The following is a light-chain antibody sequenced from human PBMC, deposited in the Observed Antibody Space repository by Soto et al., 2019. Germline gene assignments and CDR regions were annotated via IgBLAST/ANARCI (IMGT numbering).Light chain of an antibody. Sequence: QLVLTQPASVSGSPGQSITISCTGTSSDVGAYIFVSWYQQHPGKAPKLMIYDIINRPSGVSNRFSGSKSGNTASLTISGLQAEDEADYYCVSFTTSRSYVFGTGTKVTVL. CDR2: DII. J-gene: IGLJ1*01. CDR1: SSDVGAYIF. CDR3: VSFTTSRSYV. V-gene: IGLV2-14*03.